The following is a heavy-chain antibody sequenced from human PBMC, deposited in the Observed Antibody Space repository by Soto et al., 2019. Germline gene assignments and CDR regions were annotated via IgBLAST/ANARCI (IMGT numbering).Heavy chain of an antibody. CDR3: ANDQGSSWYEIDD. Sequence: GGSLRLSCGASGFTVSGNSLSWVRQAPGKGLEWVSYIFTNGNTYYADSVRGRFTISRDNSKNTLYLQMNSLRAEDTAVYYCANDQGSSWYEIDDWGQGTLVTVSS. J-gene: IGHJ4*02. V-gene: IGHV3-53*01. D-gene: IGHD6-13*01. CDR2: IFTNGNT. CDR1: GFTVSGNS.